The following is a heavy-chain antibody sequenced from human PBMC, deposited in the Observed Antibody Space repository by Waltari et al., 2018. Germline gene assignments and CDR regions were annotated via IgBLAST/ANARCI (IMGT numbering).Heavy chain of an antibody. D-gene: IGHD6-13*01. J-gene: IGHJ4*02. CDR1: GYSISSGYY. V-gene: IGHV4-38-2*02. Sequence: QVQLQESGPGLVKPSETLSLTCAVSGYSISSGYYWGWIRQPPGKGLEWIGSIYHSGSTYYNPSLKRRVTISVDTSKNQFSLKLSSVTAADTAVYYCAREGSMYSSSWSSEIGYWGQGTLVTVSS. CDR2: IYHSGST. CDR3: AREGSMYSSSWSSEIGY.